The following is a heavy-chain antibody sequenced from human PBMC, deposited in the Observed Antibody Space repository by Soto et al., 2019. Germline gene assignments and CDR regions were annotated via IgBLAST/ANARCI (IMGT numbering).Heavy chain of an antibody. CDR2: IHHSGST. CDR1: GTSISTYY. J-gene: IGHJ4*02. Sequence: SETLSLTCTVSGTSISTYYWSWIRQPPGKGLEWIGYIHHSGSTKYNPSLKSRVTMSIDTPRNQFSLKLNSVTAADTAVYYCASGVWVAAFDYWGQGPLVTVSS. CDR3: ASGVWVAAFDY. D-gene: IGHD3-16*01. V-gene: IGHV4-59*01.